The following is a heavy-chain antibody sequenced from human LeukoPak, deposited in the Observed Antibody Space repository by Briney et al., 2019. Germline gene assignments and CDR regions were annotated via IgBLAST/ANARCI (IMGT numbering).Heavy chain of an antibody. Sequence: GGSLRLSCAASGFTVSSYYMSWVRQALGEGLEWVSAIYTVGTTYYADSVKGRFTVSRDNSKNTLYLQMSSLRVEDTAVYYCARDRILFWYDAFDIWGQGTMVTVSS. CDR1: GFTVSSYY. CDR3: ARDRILFWYDAFDI. CDR2: IYTVGTT. V-gene: IGHV3-66*01. J-gene: IGHJ3*02. D-gene: IGHD3-3*01.